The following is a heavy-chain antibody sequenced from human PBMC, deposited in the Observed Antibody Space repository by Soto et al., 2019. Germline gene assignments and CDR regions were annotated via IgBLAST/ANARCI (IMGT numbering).Heavy chain of an antibody. J-gene: IGHJ6*02. CDR2: ISAYNGNT. D-gene: IGHD2-15*01. Sequence: QVQLVQSGAEVKKPGASVKVSCKASGYAFTSYGISWVRQAPGQGLEWMGWISAYNGNTNYAQKLQGRVTMTTDTSTSTAYMELRSLRSDDTAVYYCARDGGPYCSGGSCYLGMDVWGQGTTVTVSS. CDR3: ARDGGPYCSGGSCYLGMDV. V-gene: IGHV1-18*01. CDR1: GYAFTSYG.